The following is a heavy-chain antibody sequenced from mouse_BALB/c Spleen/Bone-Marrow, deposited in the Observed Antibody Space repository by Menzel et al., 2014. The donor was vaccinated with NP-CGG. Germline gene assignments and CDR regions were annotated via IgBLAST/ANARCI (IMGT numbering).Heavy chain of an antibody. D-gene: IGHD2-10*02. CDR3: ARKYGDY. Sequence: QVQLKQSGAELVKPGASVKMSCKASGYTFTSYWMHWVKQRPGQGLEWIGQIYPGDGETNNNGKFKGNATLTADKSSSTAYMQLISLTSEDSAVYFCARKYGDYWGQGTTLTVSS. CDR2: IYPGDGET. CDR1: GYTFTSYW. J-gene: IGHJ2*01. V-gene: IGHV1-80*01.